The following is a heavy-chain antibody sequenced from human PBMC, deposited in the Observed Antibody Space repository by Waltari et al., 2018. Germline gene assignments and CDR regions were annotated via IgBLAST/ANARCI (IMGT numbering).Heavy chain of an antibody. J-gene: IGHJ6*03. CDR3: AKDSSPFLEHRVYYYYYMDV. V-gene: IGHV3-23*03. D-gene: IGHD3-3*01. CDR1: GFTFGNYA. Sequence: EVQLLESGGGLVQPGGSLRLSCAASGFTFGNYAMGWVRKAPGRGLECVSVFYSGGTTYYADSVKGRFTISRDNSKNTLYLQMNSLRAEDTAVYYCAKDSSPFLEHRVYYYYYMDVWGKGTTVTVSS. CDR2: FYSGGTT.